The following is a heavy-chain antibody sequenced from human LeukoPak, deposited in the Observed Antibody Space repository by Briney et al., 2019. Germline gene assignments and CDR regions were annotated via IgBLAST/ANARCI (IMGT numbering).Heavy chain of an antibody. Sequence: SETLSLTCSVPDGSINSYYWNWIRRPPGKGLEWIGYIYYNGNTNYSPSLKSRVTMSVDTSKNLFSLKVSSVTAADTAVYYCARGRSNYCGMDVWGQGTTVTVSS. D-gene: IGHD1-26*01. J-gene: IGHJ6*02. CDR3: ARGRSNYCGMDV. CDR2: IYYNGNT. V-gene: IGHV4-59*01. CDR1: DGSINSYY.